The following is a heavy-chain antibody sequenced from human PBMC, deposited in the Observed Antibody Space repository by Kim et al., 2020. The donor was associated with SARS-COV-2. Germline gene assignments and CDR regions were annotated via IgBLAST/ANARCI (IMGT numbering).Heavy chain of an antibody. CDR1: GFSFSDYG. J-gene: IGHJ4*02. D-gene: IGHD3-16*01. CDR2: ISDTGGLT. V-gene: IGHV3-23*01. CDR3: AKHSRWDRFGRTPFNY. Sequence: GGSLRLSCEASGFSFSDYGMSWVRQAPGKGLEWVTAISDTGGLTKYAVSVKGRFTISRDNAKNTVYVQMTSLRVEDTALYYCAKHSRWDRFGRTPFNYWGQGILVTVS.